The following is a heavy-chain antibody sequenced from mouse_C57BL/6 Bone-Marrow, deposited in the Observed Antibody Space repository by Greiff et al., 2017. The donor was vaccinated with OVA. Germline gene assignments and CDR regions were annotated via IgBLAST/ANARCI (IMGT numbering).Heavy chain of an antibody. CDR2: INPNNGGT. J-gene: IGHJ4*01. D-gene: IGHD1-1*02. Sequence: EVQLQQSGPELVKPGASVKIPCKASGYTFTDYNMDWVKQSHGKSLEWIGDINPNNGGTIYNQKFKGKATLTVDKSSSTAYMELRSLTSEDTAVYDCAREENYGYAMDYWGQGTSVTVSS. CDR1: GYTFTDYN. CDR3: AREENYGYAMDY. V-gene: IGHV1-18*01.